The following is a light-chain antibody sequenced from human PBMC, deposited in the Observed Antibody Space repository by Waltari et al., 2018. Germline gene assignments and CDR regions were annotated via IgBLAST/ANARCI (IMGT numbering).Light chain of an antibody. Sequence: DIQVTQSPSTLSASVGDRVTITCRASQSISRGLAWYQQKPGKAPKLLIYKASSLESGVPSRFSGSGSGTEFTLTISSLQPDDFATYYCQQAWTFGQGTKVEIK. CDR1: QSISRG. CDR2: KAS. CDR3: QQAWT. V-gene: IGKV1-5*03. J-gene: IGKJ1*01.